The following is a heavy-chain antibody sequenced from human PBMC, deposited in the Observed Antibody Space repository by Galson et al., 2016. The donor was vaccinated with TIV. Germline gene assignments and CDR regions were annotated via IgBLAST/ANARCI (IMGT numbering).Heavy chain of an antibody. J-gene: IGHJ4*02. CDR2: TFYRSKWYN. CDR3: ARATPSVFGIIMTLDS. Sequence: CAISGDSVSSHSAAWNWLRQSPSRGLEWLGRTFYRSKWYNDYAPSVKSRITINPDTSKNQISLQLNSVTPEDTAVYYCARATPSVFGIIMTLDSWGQGTLVTVSS. V-gene: IGHV6-1*01. D-gene: IGHD3-16*01. CDR1: GDSVSSHSAA.